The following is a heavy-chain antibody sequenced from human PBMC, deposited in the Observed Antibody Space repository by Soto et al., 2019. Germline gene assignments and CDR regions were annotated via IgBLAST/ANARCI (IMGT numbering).Heavy chain of an antibody. D-gene: IGHD3-3*01. CDR1: GFTFSSYW. CDR2: INSDGSNT. V-gene: IGHV3-74*01. CDR3: ARDPTYYDFWSGFPNDALDI. Sequence: VGSLRLSCAASGFTFSSYWMHWVRQAPGKGLVWVSRINSDGSNTSYADSVKGRFTISRDNAKNTLYLQMNSLRAEDTAVYYCARDPTYYDFWSGFPNDALDIWGQGTMVTVSS. J-gene: IGHJ3*02.